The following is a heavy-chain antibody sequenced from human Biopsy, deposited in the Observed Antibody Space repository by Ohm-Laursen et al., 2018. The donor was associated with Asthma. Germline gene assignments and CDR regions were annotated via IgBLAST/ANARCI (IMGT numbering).Heavy chain of an antibody. D-gene: IGHD3-22*01. CDR2: MYHSGSP. J-gene: IGHJ4*02. V-gene: IGHV4-39*01. CDR3: VRHQYSSSWSTFDY. CDR1: GGSITSSSYY. Sequence: TLSLTWTVSGGSITSSSYYWGWIRQPPGKGMEWIGSMYHSGSPYYHPSLKSRATISLDTSKNQLSLKRSSVTAADTAVYFCVRHQYSSSWSTFDYWGQGALVTVSS.